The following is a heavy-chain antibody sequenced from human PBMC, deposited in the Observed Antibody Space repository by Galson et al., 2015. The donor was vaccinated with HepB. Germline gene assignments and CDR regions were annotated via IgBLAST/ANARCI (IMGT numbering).Heavy chain of an antibody. CDR3: AKAAWFDY. V-gene: IGHV3-23*01. J-gene: IGHJ4*02. CDR1: GFTFSNYD. CDR2: IRGGGGRT. Sequence: SLRLSCAASGFTFSNYDMSWVRQAPGKGLEWVSVIRGGGGRTYYADSVMGRFTISRDDSKNTLYLQMDSLRAEDTAVYYCAKAAWFDYWGQGSLVTVSS.